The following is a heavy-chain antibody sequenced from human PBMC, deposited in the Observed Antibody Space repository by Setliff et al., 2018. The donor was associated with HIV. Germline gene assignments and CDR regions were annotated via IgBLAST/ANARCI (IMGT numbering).Heavy chain of an antibody. V-gene: IGHV2-5*02. D-gene: IGHD5-18*01. Sequence: SGPTLVNPTQTLTLTCTVSGFSLSTSGVGVGWIRQPPGKALEWLALIYWDDDKRSSPSLKTRLSISKDTSKNQVVLTMTSVDPVDTATYYCARSYGSNYYFYMDVWGKGTAVTVSS. CDR2: IYWDDDK. J-gene: IGHJ6*03. CDR1: GFSLSTSGVG. CDR3: ARSYGSNYYFYMDV.